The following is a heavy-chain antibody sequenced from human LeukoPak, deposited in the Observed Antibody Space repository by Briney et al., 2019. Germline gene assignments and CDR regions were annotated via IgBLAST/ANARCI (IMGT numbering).Heavy chain of an antibody. V-gene: IGHV3-53*01. D-gene: IGHD5-24*01. Sequence: GGSLRLSCAASGFTFSSYNMNWVRQAPGKGLEWVSVIYSGGSTYYADSVKGRFTISRDNSKNTLYLQMNSLRAEDTAVYYCARLRRDGYNALDYWGQGTLVTVSS. CDR2: IYSGGST. J-gene: IGHJ4*02. CDR3: ARLRRDGYNALDY. CDR1: GFTFSSYN.